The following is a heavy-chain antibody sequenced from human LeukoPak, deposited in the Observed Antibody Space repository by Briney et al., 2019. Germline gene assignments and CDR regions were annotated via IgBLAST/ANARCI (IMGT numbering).Heavy chain of an antibody. CDR2: IHYSGST. Sequence: SETLSLTCTVSGGSLSNYYWSWMRQPPGKGLEWIGYIHYSGSTNYNPSLKSRVTISVDKSKNQFSLKMSSVTAADTAVYYCASTDWNYARWGQGTLVTVSS. D-gene: IGHD1-7*01. V-gene: IGHV4-59*08. J-gene: IGHJ4*02. CDR3: ASTDWNYAR. CDR1: GGSLSNYY.